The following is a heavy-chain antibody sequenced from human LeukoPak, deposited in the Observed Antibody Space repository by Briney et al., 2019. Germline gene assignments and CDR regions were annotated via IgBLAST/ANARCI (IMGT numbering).Heavy chain of an antibody. CDR2: ISSSSSYI. Sequence: GGSLRLSCAASGFTFSSYSMNWVRQAPGKGLEWVSSISSSSSYIYYADSVKGRFTISRDNAKNSLYLQMNSLRAEDTAVYYRASAITMIVDDAFDIWGQGTMVTVSS. J-gene: IGHJ3*02. D-gene: IGHD3-22*01. V-gene: IGHV3-21*01. CDR1: GFTFSSYS. CDR3: ASAITMIVDDAFDI.